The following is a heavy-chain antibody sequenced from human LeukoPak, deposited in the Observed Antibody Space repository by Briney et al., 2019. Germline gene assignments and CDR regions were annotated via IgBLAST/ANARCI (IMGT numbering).Heavy chain of an antibody. CDR3: TRNPDGRNWFDP. CDR2: ISSDESST. Sequence: PGGSLRLSCAASGFTFSHHWMHWVCQAPGKGLVWVSHISSDESSTTYADSVKGRFTISRDNRKNTLYLQMNSLRVEDTAMYYCTRNPDGRNWFDPWGQGTLVTVSS. D-gene: IGHD1-14*01. V-gene: IGHV3-74*01. CDR1: GFTFSHHW. J-gene: IGHJ5*02.